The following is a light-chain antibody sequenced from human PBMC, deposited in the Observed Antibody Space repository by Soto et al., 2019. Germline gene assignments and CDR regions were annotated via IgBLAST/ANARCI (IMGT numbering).Light chain of an antibody. CDR3: QQYGSSGYS. Sequence: EIVLTQSPGTLSLSPGERATLSCRASQSVSSRYLVWYQQKPGQAPRLLIYGASSRATGIPDRFSGSGSGTDFTLTISRLETEDFAVYYCQQYGSSGYSFGQGTKLEIK. CDR2: GAS. V-gene: IGKV3-20*01. CDR1: QSVSSRY. J-gene: IGKJ2*03.